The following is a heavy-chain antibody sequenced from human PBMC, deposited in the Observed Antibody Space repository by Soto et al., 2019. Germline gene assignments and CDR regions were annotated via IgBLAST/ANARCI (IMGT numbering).Heavy chain of an antibody. CDR3: ARGRPGRSSGWYDY. Sequence: SETLSLTCAVYGGSFSGYYWSWIRPPPGKGLEWIGEINPSGTTSHNPSLKSRVTISVDTSKNQFSLKLSSVTAADTAVYYCARGRPGRSSGWYDYWGQGNLVTVSS. CDR1: GGSFSGYY. J-gene: IGHJ4*02. V-gene: IGHV4-34*01. D-gene: IGHD6-19*01. CDR2: INPSGTT.